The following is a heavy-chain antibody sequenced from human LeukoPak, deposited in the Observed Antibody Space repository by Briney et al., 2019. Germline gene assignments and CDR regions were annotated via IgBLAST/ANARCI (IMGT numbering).Heavy chain of an antibody. CDR1: GYTFTDYY. CDR2: INPDSGFT. CDR3: APTGEAYTGWWKV. Sequence: ASVKVSCKASGYTFTDYYMHWVRQAPGQGLEFLGWINPDSGFTNYAQKFKDRVTMTRDTSISTAYLEVRSLTSDDTAVYYCAPTGEAYTGWWKVWGQGTLVTVSS. D-gene: IGHD3-16*01. V-gene: IGHV1-2*02. J-gene: IGHJ4*02.